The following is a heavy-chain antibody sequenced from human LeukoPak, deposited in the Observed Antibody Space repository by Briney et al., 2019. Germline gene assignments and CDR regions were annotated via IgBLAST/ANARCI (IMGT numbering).Heavy chain of an antibody. V-gene: IGHV3-49*03. CDR3: SAVTTGGYYFDY. CDR1: GFTFGDYA. CDR2: IRSKAYGGTT. J-gene: IGHJ4*02. Sequence: GGSLRLSCTASGFTFGDYAMSWFRQAPGKGLEWVGFIRSKAYGGTTEYAASVKGRFTISRDDSKSIAYLQMNSLKTEDTAVDYCSAVTTGGYYFDYWGQGTLVTVSS. D-gene: IGHD4-17*01.